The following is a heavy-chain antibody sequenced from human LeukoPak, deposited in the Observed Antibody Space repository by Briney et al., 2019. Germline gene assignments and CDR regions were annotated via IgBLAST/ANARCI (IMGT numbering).Heavy chain of an antibody. V-gene: IGHV4-4*07. CDR3: ARGSVGSSSPWFDP. D-gene: IGHD6-13*01. Sequence: PSETLSLTCTVSGGSISSYYWSWFRRPAGKGLEWIGRIYTSGSTNYNPSLKSRVTMSVDTSKNQFSLKLSSVTAADTAVYYCARGSVGSSSPWFDPWGQGTLVTVSS. CDR1: GGSISSYY. CDR2: IYTSGST. J-gene: IGHJ5*02.